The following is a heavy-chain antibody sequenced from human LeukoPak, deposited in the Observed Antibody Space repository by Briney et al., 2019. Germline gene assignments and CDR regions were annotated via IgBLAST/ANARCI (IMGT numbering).Heavy chain of an antibody. D-gene: IGHD3-10*01. Sequence: ASVKVSCKASGYRFTGYYIHWVRQAPGQGLEWMGWINPNNGGTDYAQKFQGRVTMARDTSITTTYMKLSSLRSDDTAVYYCARDSGDYYGSGSRFDPWGQGTLVTVSS. CDR1: GYRFTGYY. V-gene: IGHV1-2*02. CDR2: INPNNGGT. CDR3: ARDSGDYYGSGSRFDP. J-gene: IGHJ5*02.